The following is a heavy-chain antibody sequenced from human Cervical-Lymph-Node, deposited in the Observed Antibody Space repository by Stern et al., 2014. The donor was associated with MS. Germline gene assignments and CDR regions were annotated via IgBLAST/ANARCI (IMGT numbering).Heavy chain of an antibody. CDR2: INSAGSST. V-gene: IGHV3-74*01. D-gene: IGHD2-21*02. J-gene: IGHJ5*02. CDR1: GFTFSSYW. CDR3: ARDPSYCGGDCYANWFDP. Sequence: EEQLLESGGGVVQPGGSLRLSCAASGFTFSSYWMNWVRQAPGKGLVWVSRINSAGSSTSYADSVKGRFTISRDNAKNTLYLQMNSLRAEDTAVYYCARDPSYCGGDCYANWFDPWGQGTLVTVSS.